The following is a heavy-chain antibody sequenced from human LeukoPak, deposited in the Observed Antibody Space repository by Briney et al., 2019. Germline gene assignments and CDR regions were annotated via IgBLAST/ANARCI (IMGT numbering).Heavy chain of an antibody. CDR1: GFIVSNYW. V-gene: IGHV3-74*01. CDR3: ARDPRTYNYDSSGYYHNWFDP. D-gene: IGHD3-22*01. CDR2: INSDGGST. J-gene: IGHJ5*02. Sequence: GGSLSLSCAASGFIVSNYWMQWVRQAPGKGLVWVSRINSDGGSTTYADSVKGRFIISRDNAKNTVYLQMYRLRAEDTAVYYCARDPRTYNYDSSGYYHNWFDPWGQGTLVTVSS.